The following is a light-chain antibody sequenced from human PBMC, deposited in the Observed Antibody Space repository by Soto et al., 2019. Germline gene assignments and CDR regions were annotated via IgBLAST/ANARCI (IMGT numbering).Light chain of an antibody. CDR1: QTVSSAY. CDR2: GTS. V-gene: IGKV3-20*01. CDR3: QQYDSFPLLA. J-gene: IGKJ5*01. Sequence: EIVLTQAPGDLSLSPGERATLSCRASQTVSSAYLGWYQQKPGQAPRLRIYGTSSKATSIPDRFSGSGSGTDFTLTISRLVPDDFAVYYCQQYDSFPLLAFGQGTRLEIK.